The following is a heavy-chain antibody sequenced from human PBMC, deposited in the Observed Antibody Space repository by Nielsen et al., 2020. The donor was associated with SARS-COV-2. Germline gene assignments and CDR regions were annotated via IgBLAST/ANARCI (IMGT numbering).Heavy chain of an antibody. V-gene: IGHV3-11*01. D-gene: IGHD3-3*01. CDR2: ISSSGRTI. CDR3: ARPRRPYYDFWSGTHFDY. J-gene: IGHJ4*02. Sequence: WIRQPPGKGLEWVSYISSSGRTIYYADSVKGRFTISRDNAKNSLYLQMNSLSAEDTAVYFCARPRRPYYDFWSGTHFDYWGQGTLVTVSS.